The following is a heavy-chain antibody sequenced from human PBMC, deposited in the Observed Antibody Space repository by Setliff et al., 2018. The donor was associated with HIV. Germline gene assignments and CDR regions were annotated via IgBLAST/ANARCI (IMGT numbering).Heavy chain of an antibody. CDR3: ARGSTYRVDP. Sequence: SETLSLTCAVYGGSLSGFYWTFIRQSPGKGLEWIGEVTHSGSTTYDPSLKSRITISLDKSKNQFSLKLSSVTAADTAIYYCARGSTYRVDPWGQGTLVTVSS. J-gene: IGHJ5*02. D-gene: IGHD3-16*02. CDR1: GGSLSGFY. CDR2: VTHSGST. V-gene: IGHV4-34*01.